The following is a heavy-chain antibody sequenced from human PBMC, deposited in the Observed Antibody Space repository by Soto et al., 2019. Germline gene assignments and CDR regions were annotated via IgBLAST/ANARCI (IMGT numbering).Heavy chain of an antibody. CDR2: ITDTGGDA. CDR3: ARGSTDSYPGSRIFDF. CDR1: GLTFGSRA. V-gene: IGHV3-23*01. D-gene: IGHD3-10*01. Sequence: LRLSCVASGLTFGSRAMSWVRQAPGEGLQWVSTITDTGGDAKYADSVRGRLVISRDNSKKTLYLQMTSLTAEDSAMYFCARGSTDSYPGSRIFDFWGRGTLVTVSS. J-gene: IGHJ4*02.